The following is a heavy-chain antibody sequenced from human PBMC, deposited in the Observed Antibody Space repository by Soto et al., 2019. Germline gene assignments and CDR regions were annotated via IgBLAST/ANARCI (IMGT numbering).Heavy chain of an antibody. CDR1: GYTFTSYA. V-gene: IGHV1-3*01. J-gene: IGHJ4*02. Sequence: GASVKVSCKASGYTFTSYAMHWVRQAPGQRLEWMGWINADNGNTKYSQKFQGRVTITRDTSASTAYMELSSLRPEDTAMYYCARDQGFYHDTLGYYLHWGPGTLVTVSP. CDR3: ARDQGFYHDTLGYYLH. CDR2: INADNGNT. D-gene: IGHD3-22*01.